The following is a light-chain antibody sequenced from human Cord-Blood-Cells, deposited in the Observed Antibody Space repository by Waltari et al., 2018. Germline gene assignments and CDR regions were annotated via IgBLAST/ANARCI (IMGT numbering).Light chain of an antibody. CDR2: SNK. CDR1: SSNIGRNT. V-gene: IGLV1-44*01. J-gene: IGLJ3*02. CDR3: AAWDDSLNGWV. Sequence: QSVLTQPPSASGTPGQRVTISCSGSSSNIGRNTVNWYQQLPGTAPKLLIYSNKPRPSGVPDRFSGSKSGTSASLAISGLQSEDEADYYCAAWDDSLNGWVFGGGTKLTVL.